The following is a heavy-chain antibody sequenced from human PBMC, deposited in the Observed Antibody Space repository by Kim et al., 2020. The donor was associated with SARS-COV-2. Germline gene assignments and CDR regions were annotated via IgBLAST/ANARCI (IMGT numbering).Heavy chain of an antibody. CDR2: IYYSGST. CDR1: GCSISSGGYY. V-gene: IGHV4-31*03. D-gene: IGHD3-22*01. CDR3: ARAKQGGMIVVVIREFDY. Sequence: SETLSLTCTVSGCSISSGGYYWSWIRQHPGKGLEWIGYIYYSGSTYYNPSLKSRVTISVDTSKNQFSLKLSSVTAADTAVYYCARAKQGGMIVVVIREFDYWGQGTLVTVSS. J-gene: IGHJ4*02.